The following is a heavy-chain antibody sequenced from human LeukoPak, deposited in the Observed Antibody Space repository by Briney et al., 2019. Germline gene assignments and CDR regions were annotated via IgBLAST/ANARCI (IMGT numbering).Heavy chain of an antibody. CDR1: GYSFNTYW. J-gene: IGHJ4*02. Sequence: PGESLKISCKGSGYSFNTYWIGWVRQMPGKGLEWMGIIYPGDSDTRYSPSLQGQVIISADKSINTAYLQWSSLAASDTAMYYCATTTTATYFWGSWGQGTLVTVSP. D-gene: IGHD1-1*01. CDR3: ATTTTATYFWGS. V-gene: IGHV5-51*01. CDR2: IYPGDSDT.